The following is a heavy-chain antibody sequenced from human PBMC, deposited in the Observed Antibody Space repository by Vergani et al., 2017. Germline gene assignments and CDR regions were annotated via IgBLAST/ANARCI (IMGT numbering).Heavy chain of an antibody. CDR2: IWYDGSNK. CDR1: GFTFIMHA. J-gene: IGHJ5*02. D-gene: IGHD4-17*01. CDR3: ACYGDYPP. Sequence: VQLLESGGDLVQPGGSLRLSCAASGFTFIMHAMSWVRQAPGKGLEWVAVIWYDGSNKYYADSVKGRFTISRDNSKNTLYLQMNSLRAEDTAVYYCACYGDYPPWGQGTLVTVSS. V-gene: IGHV3-33*08.